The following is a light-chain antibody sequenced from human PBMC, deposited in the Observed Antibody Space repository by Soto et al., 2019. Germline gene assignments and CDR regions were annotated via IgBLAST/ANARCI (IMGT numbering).Light chain of an antibody. Sequence: QSALTQPASVSGSPGQSITISCTGTSSDVGGYNYVSWYQQHPGKAPKLMIYEVINRPPGVSHRSSGSKSGNTASLTISGLQAEDEADYYCSSYTNTITRVFGGGTKVTVL. J-gene: IGLJ3*02. CDR1: SSDVGGYNY. CDR3: SSYTNTITRV. V-gene: IGLV2-14*01. CDR2: EVI.